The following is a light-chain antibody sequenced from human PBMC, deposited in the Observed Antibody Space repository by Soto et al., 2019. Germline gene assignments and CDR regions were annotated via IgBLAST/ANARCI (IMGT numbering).Light chain of an antibody. CDR1: QSISSY. J-gene: IGKJ4*01. CDR3: QQSDSTPLT. CDR2: AAS. Sequence: DIQMNQSPSSLSASVGDRVTITCRASQSISSYLNWYQQKPGKAPKLLIYAASSLQSGVPSRFSGSGSGTDFTLTISSLQPEDFATYYCQQSDSTPLTFGGGTKVEIK. V-gene: IGKV1-39*01.